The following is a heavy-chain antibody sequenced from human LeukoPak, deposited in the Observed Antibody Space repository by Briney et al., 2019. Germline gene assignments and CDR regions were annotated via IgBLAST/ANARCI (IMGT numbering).Heavy chain of an antibody. CDR3: ARECEQQLVPNLDGMDV. D-gene: IGHD6-13*01. CDR2: ISSSGTTI. Sequence: PGGSLRLSCAASGFTFSSYEMNWVRQAPGKGLEWVSYISSSGTTIYYADSVKGRFTISRDNAKNSLFLQVNSLRAEDTAVYYCARECEQQLVPNLDGMDVWGQGTTVTVSS. J-gene: IGHJ6*02. V-gene: IGHV3-48*03. CDR1: GFTFSSYE.